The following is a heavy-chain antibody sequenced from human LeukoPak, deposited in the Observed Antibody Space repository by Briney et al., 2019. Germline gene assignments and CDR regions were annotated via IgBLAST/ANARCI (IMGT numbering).Heavy chain of an antibody. J-gene: IGHJ5*02. CDR2: INPIGGST. Sequence: ASVKVSCKGSGYTFTSYYMHWVRQAPGRGLEWMGIINPIGGSTSYAQKFQGRVTMTRDTSTSTVYMELSSLRSEDTAVYYCARDPGRPDWSGTPTGWFDPWGQGTLVTVSS. V-gene: IGHV1-46*01. D-gene: IGHD3-3*01. CDR3: ARDPGRPDWSGTPTGWFDP. CDR1: GYTFTSYY.